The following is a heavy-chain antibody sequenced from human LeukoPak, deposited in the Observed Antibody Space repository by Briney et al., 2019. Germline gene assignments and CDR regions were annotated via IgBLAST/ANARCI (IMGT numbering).Heavy chain of an antibody. D-gene: IGHD3-10*01. CDR2: IYSGGST. J-gene: IGHJ5*02. Sequence: GGSLRLSCAASGFTVSSNYMSWVRQAPGKGLEWVSVIYSGGSTYYADSVKGRFTISRDNSKNTLYLQMNSLRAEDTAVYYCARALYGSPGNWFDPWGQGTLVTVSS. CDR1: GFTVSSNY. V-gene: IGHV3-53*01. CDR3: ARALYGSPGNWFDP.